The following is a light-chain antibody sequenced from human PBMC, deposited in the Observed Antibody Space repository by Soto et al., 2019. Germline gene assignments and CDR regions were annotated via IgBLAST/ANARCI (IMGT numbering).Light chain of an antibody. J-gene: IGKJ4*01. Sequence: EIVLTQSPGTLSLSPGERGTLSCRVSQSISSSLAWYQQKPGQAPRLLIYDASNRATDIPDRFSGSGSGTDFALTLSRLEPEDFAVYYCQQYRTSPLTFGGGTKVEIK. CDR1: QSISSS. CDR3: QQYRTSPLT. CDR2: DAS. V-gene: IGKV3-20*01.